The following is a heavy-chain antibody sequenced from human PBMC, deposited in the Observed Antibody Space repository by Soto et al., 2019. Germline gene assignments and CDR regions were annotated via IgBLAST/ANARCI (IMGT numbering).Heavy chain of an antibody. CDR3: ARASITMIVVVTPLQNGMDV. V-gene: IGHV1-69*01. D-gene: IGHD3-22*01. CDR2: IIPIFGTA. J-gene: IGHJ6*02. Sequence: VSCTASASAFRTDSLSWVRQARRQGLELMGGIIPIFGTANYAQKFQGRVTITADESTSTAYMELSSLRSEDTAVYYCARASITMIVVVTPLQNGMDVWGQGTTVTVSS. CDR1: ASAFRTDS.